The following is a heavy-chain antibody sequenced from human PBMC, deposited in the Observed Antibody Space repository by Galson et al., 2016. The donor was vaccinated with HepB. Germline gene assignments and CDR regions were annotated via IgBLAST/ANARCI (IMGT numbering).Heavy chain of an antibody. CDR3: ARGTYYDSATRFDS. J-gene: IGHJ5*01. Sequence: ETLSLTCTVSGASLGLSGYHWAWIRQPAGKGLEWIGEINHSGNTNYNPSLKSRVNLSVDMSKKQFTLELTSVTAADTGIYYCARGTYYDSATRFDSWGQGTPVTVAS. CDR1: GASLGLSGYH. D-gene: IGHD3-3*01. CDR2: INHSGNT. V-gene: IGHV4-61*05.